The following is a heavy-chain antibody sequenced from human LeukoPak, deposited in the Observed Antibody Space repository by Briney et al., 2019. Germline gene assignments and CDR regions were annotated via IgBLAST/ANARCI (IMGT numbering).Heavy chain of an antibody. D-gene: IGHD3-22*01. J-gene: IGHJ4*02. V-gene: IGHV4-4*07. CDR1: GDSIRNYY. CDR3: ARESKSYDGSGYHHDC. CDR2: IYTSGTT. Sequence: SATLSLTCSVSGDSIRNYYWSWIRQPAGKGLEWIGRIYTSGTTDYNPSLKSRLTMSVDTSRNYFSLKLTSVTAADTAVYYCARESKSYDGSGYHHDCWGQGALVTVSS.